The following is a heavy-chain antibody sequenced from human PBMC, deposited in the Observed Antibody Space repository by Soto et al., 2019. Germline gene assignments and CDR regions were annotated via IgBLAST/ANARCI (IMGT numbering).Heavy chain of an antibody. CDR2: IKSKTDGGTT. CDR3: TTGPFNGKQQWLVRSHHNWFDP. CDR1: GFTFSNAW. Sequence: EVQLVESGGGLVKPGGSLRLSCAASGFTFSNAWMSWVRQAPGKGLEWVGRIKSKTDGGTTDYAAPVKGRFTISRDDSKNTLYLQMNSLKTEDTAVYYCTTGPFNGKQQWLVRSHHNWFDPWGQGTLVTVSS. D-gene: IGHD6-19*01. V-gene: IGHV3-15*01. J-gene: IGHJ5*02.